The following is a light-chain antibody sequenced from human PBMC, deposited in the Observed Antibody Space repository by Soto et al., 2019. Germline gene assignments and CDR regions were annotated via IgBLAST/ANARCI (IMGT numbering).Light chain of an antibody. CDR1: QDISNY. CDR2: DAS. J-gene: IGKJ4*01. V-gene: IGKV1-33*01. Sequence: IQMTQSPSSLSASVGDRVTITCQASQDISNYLNWYQQKPGKAPKLLIYDASNLETGVPSRFSGSGSGTDFTFTISSLRPEDIATYYCQQYDNLPPLTFGGGTKVDIK. CDR3: QQYDNLPPLT.